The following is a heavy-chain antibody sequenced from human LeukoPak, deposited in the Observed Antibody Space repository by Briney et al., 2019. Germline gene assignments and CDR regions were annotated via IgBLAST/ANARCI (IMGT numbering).Heavy chain of an antibody. D-gene: IGHD1-26*01. V-gene: IGHV4-4*07. Sequence: SETLSLTCTVSGGSISSYYWSWIRQPAGKGLEWIGRIYTSGSTNYNPSLKSRVTISVDKSKNEFSLKLNSLTAADTAVYYCARATTSATYYFDYWGQGTLVSVSS. CDR3: ARATTSATYYFDY. CDR2: IYTSGST. J-gene: IGHJ4*02. CDR1: GGSISSYY.